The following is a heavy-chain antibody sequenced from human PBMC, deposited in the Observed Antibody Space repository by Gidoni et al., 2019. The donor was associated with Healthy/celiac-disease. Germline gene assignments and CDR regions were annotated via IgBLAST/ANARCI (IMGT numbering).Heavy chain of an antibody. CDR3: ARASQYSSSWYLYYYGMDV. CDR1: GGSIGSYY. CDR2: IYYSGST. J-gene: IGHJ6*02. Sequence: QVQLQESGPGLVKPSETLSLTCTVSGGSIGSYYWSWIRQTPGKGLEWIGYIYYSGSTNYNPPLKSRVTISVDTSKNQFSLKLSSVTAADTAVYYCARASQYSSSWYLYYYGMDVWGQGTTVTVSS. D-gene: IGHD6-13*01. V-gene: IGHV4-59*01.